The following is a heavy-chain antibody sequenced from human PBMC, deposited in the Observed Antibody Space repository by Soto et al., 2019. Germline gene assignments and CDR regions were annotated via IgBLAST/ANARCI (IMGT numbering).Heavy chain of an antibody. CDR1: GFTFSNYP. Sequence: EVQVVESGGGLVQPGGSLRLSCAASGFTFSNYPMHWVRQAPGKGLEYVSAISSNGGSTYYANSVKGRFTISRDNSKNTLYLQMGSLRGEDMAVYYCARDLYTDRISVPVCWGQGTLVTVSS. J-gene: IGHJ4*02. CDR3: ARDLYTDRISVPVC. CDR2: ISSNGGST. D-gene: IGHD6-19*01. V-gene: IGHV3-64*01.